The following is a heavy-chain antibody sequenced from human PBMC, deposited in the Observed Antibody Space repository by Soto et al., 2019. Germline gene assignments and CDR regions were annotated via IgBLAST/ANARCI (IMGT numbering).Heavy chain of an antibody. V-gene: IGHV1-8*01. CDR2: MNPNSGNT. D-gene: IGHD2-2*01. Sequence: QVQLVQSGAEVKKPGASVKVSCKASGYTFTSYDINWVRQATGQGLEWMGWMNPNSGNTGYAQKFQGRVTMTRNTSISTAYMELSSLRSEDTAVYYCARVRPENPYYYYYYMDVWGKGTTVTVSS. CDR1: GYTFTSYD. J-gene: IGHJ6*03. CDR3: ARVRPENPYYYYYYMDV.